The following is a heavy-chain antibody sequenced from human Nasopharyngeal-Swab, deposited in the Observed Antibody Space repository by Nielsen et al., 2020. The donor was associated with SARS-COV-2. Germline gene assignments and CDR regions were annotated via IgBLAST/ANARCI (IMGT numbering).Heavy chain of an antibody. Sequence: ASVKVSCKVSGYTITELSMHWVRQAPGKGLEWMGGFDPEDGETIYAQKFQGRVTMTEDTSTDTAYMELSSLRSEDTAVYYCATVYSAVYSSGWYFYWGQGTLVTVSS. CDR1: GYTITELS. CDR3: ATVYSAVYSSGWYFY. D-gene: IGHD6-19*01. V-gene: IGHV1-24*01. CDR2: FDPEDGET. J-gene: IGHJ4*02.